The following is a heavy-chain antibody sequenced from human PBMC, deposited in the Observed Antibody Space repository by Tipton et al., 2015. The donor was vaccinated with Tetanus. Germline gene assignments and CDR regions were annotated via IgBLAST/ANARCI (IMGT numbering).Heavy chain of an antibody. CDR2: VHPRGST. Sequence: LRLSCTVSGGSINSGTYSWGWIRQPPGKGLEWIGEVHPRGSTNYNPSLKSRVTISLDTSKTHFYLNLSSVTAADTAVYYCARPIKQWLVPVDSWGQGTLVTVSS. D-gene: IGHD6-19*01. CDR1: GGSINSGTYS. V-gene: IGHV4-39*02. CDR3: ARPIKQWLVPVDS. J-gene: IGHJ4*02.